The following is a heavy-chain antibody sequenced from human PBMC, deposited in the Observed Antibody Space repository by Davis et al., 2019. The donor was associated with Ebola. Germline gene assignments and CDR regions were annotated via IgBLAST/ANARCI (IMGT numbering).Heavy chain of an antibody. CDR2: INPDGSFT. V-gene: IGHV3-74*01. Sequence: GESLKISCAASGFTFSSYWMHWVRPAPGKGLVWVSRINPDGSFTDYADSVKGRFSISRDSTSNTLYLEMNGLRAEDTAVYYCARSSYQPDYWGQGTLVTVSS. CDR1: GFTFSSYW. D-gene: IGHD2-2*01. J-gene: IGHJ4*02. CDR3: ARSSYQPDY.